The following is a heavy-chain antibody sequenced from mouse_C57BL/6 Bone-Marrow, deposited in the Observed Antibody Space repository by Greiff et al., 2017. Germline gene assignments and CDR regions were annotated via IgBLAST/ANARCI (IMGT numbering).Heavy chain of an antibody. CDR2: IDPENGDT. V-gene: IGHV14-4*01. D-gene: IGHD1-1*01. CDR3: TRYYYGSTLYWYCDV. Sequence: VQLQQSGAELVRPGASVKLSCTASGFNIKDDYMHWVKQRPEQGLEWIGWIDPENGDTEYASKFQGKATITADTSSNTAYLQLSSLTSEDTAVYYCTRYYYGSTLYWYCDVWGTGTTVTVS. J-gene: IGHJ1*03. CDR1: GFNIKDDY.